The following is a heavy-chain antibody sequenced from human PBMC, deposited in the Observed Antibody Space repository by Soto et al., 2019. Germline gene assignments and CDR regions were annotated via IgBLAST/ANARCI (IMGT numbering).Heavy chain of an antibody. CDR1: GDSIGTGGYY. V-gene: IGHV4-31*03. J-gene: IGHJ4*02. Sequence: QVQLQESGPGLVKPSQTLSLTCPVSGDSIGTGGYYWDWIRQHPGKGPEWIGYIHYSGNTYYNPSLKSRLTISLDTSKNQFSLHLSSVTAADTAVYYCATNHDDISGRTPLLFDSWGQGTLVTVSS. CDR3: ATNHDDISGRTPLLFDS. D-gene: IGHD3-22*01. CDR2: IHYSGNT.